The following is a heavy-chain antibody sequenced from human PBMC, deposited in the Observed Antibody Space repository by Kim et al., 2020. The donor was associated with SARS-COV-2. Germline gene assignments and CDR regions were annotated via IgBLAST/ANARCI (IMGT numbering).Heavy chain of an antibody. J-gene: IGHJ6*02. V-gene: IGHV1-18*01. CDR1: GYTFTSYG. CDR2: ISAYNGNT. CDR3: ARVSMVRGHYYYYGMDV. Sequence: ASVKVSCKASGYTFTSYGISWVRQAPGQGLEWMGWISAYNGNTNYAQKLQGRVTMTTDTSTSTAYMELRSLRSDDTAVYYCARVSMVRGHYYYYGMDVWGQGTTVTVSS. D-gene: IGHD3-10*01.